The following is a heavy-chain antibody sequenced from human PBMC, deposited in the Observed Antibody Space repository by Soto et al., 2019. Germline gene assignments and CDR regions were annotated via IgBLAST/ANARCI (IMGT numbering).Heavy chain of an antibody. CDR1: GGSISSSNW. CDR2: IYHSGST. Sequence: QVQLQESGPGLVKPSGTLSLTCAVSGGSISSSNWWSWVRQPPGKGLEWIGEIYHSGSTNYNPSLKSRVTISVDKSKNQFSLKLSSVTAADTTVYYCARDKGDNWNDVGRWFDPWGQGTLVTVSS. V-gene: IGHV4-4*02. CDR3: ARDKGDNWNDVGRWFDP. J-gene: IGHJ5*02. D-gene: IGHD1-1*01.